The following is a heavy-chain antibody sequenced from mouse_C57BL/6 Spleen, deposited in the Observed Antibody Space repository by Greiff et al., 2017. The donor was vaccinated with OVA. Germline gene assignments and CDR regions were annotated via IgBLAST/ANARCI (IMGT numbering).Heavy chain of an antibody. Sequence: QVQLQQSGAELARPGASVRLSCKASGYTFTSYGISWVKQRTGQGLEWIGEIYPRSGNTYYNEKFKGKATLTADKSSSTAYMELRSLTSEDSAVYFCAGSPHGGSVYAMDYWGQGTSVTVSS. J-gene: IGHJ4*01. CDR1: GYTFTSYG. V-gene: IGHV1-81*01. CDR2: IYPRSGNT. D-gene: IGHD1-1*02. CDR3: AGSPHGGSVYAMDY.